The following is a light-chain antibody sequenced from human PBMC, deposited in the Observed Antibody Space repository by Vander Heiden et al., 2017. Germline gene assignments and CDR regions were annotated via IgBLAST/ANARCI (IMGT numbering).Light chain of an antibody. CDR3: QQSYNTLLA. Sequence: DIQMTQSPSSLSVSVGDRVTITCRASQSISSNLNWYQQKPGKAPKLLIYAASSLQSGVPSRFSGSGSVTDFTLTISSLQPEDFATYYCQQSYNTLLAFGGGTKVEIK. CDR1: QSISSN. J-gene: IGKJ4*01. CDR2: AAS. V-gene: IGKV1-39*01.